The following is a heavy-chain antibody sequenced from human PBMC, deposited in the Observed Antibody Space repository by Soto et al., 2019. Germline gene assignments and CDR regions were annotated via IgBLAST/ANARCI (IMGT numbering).Heavy chain of an antibody. Sequence: ALVQVSCDSASGTFRSYAIIRVRQAPGQGLEWMGGIIPIFGTANYAQKFQGRVTITADESTSTAYMELSSLRSEDTAVYYCARATVSSSGHQEWGQGTLVTVSS. CDR2: IIPIFGTA. V-gene: IGHV1-69*13. J-gene: IGHJ4*02. D-gene: IGHD6-19*01. CDR1: SGTFRSYA. CDR3: ARATVSSSGHQE.